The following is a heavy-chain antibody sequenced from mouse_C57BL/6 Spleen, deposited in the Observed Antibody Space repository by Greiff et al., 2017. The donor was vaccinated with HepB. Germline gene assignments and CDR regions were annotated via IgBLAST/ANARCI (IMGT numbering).Heavy chain of an antibody. D-gene: IGHD2-4*01. J-gene: IGHJ4*01. V-gene: IGHV1-50*01. Sequence: VQLQQPGAELVKPGASVKLSCKASGYTFTSYWMQWVKQRPGQGLEWIGKIDPSDSYTNYNQKFKGKATLTVDTSSSTAYMQLSSLTSEDSAVYYCARGLPLYAMDYWGQGTSVTVSS. CDR2: IDPSDSYT. CDR1: GYTFTSYW. CDR3: ARGLPLYAMDY.